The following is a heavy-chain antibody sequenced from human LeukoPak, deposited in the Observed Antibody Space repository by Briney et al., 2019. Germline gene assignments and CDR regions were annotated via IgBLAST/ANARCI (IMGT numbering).Heavy chain of an antibody. D-gene: IGHD4-23*01. CDR2: IYYSGST. Sequence: SETLSLTCTVSGGSISRYYWSCIRQPPGKGLEWIGYIYYSGSTNYNPSLKSRVTISVDTSRNQFSLTLSSVTAADTAVYYCARSPTVVSPFNPWGQGTLVTVSS. CDR3: ARSPTVVSPFNP. V-gene: IGHV4-59*01. CDR1: GGSISRYY. J-gene: IGHJ5*02.